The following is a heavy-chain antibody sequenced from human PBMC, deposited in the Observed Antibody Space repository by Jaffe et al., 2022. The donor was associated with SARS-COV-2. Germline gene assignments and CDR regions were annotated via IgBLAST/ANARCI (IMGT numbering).Heavy chain of an antibody. J-gene: IGHJ4*02. V-gene: IGHV4-39*01. Sequence: QLQLQESGPGLVKPSETLSLTCTVSGGSISSSSYYWGWIRQPPGKGLEWIGSIYYSGSTYYNPSLKSRVTISVDTSKNQFSLKLSSVTAADTAVYYCARHVKEMANFDYWGQGTLVTVSS. CDR3: ARHVKEMANFDY. CDR1: GGSISSSSYY. CDR2: IYYSGST. D-gene: IGHD5-12*01.